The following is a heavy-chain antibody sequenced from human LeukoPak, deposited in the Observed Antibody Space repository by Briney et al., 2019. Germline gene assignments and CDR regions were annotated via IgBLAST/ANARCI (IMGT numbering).Heavy chain of an antibody. CDR2: ISGYNGNT. J-gene: IGHJ5*02. Sequence: GASVTVSCKASGYTFTNYGISWVRQAPGQGLEWMGWISGYNGNTKYAQKLQGRVTMTTDTSTSTAYMQLRSLRSDDTAVYYCARMAYDILTGYFQPNWFDPWGQGTLVTVSS. V-gene: IGHV1-18*01. D-gene: IGHD3-9*01. CDR3: ARMAYDILTGYFQPNWFDP. CDR1: GYTFTNYG.